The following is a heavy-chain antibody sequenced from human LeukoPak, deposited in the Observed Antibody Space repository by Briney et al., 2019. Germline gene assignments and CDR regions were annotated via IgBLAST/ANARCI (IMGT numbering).Heavy chain of an antibody. V-gene: IGHV1-69*04. CDR1: GGTFSSYA. Sequence: GSSVKVSCRASGGTFSSYAISWVRQAPGQGLGWMGRIIPILGIANYAQKFQGRVTITADKSTSTAYMELSSLRSEDTAVYYCARDGGHLGYCSGGSCYSFRFDPWGQGTLVTVSS. CDR3: ARDGGHLGYCSGGSCYSFRFDP. CDR2: IIPILGIA. J-gene: IGHJ5*02. D-gene: IGHD2-15*01.